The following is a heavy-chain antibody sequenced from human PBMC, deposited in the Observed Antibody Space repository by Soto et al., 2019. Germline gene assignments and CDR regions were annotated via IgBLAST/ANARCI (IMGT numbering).Heavy chain of an antibody. D-gene: IGHD2-15*01. CDR2: IKQDGSEK. Sequence: EVQLVESGGGLVQPGGSLRLSCAASGFTFRSYWMSCVRQAPGKGLEWVANIKQDGSEKYYVDSVKGRFTISRDNAKNSLYLQMNSLRAEDTAVYYCARDAVAATPLIDYWGQGTLVTVSS. V-gene: IGHV3-7*01. J-gene: IGHJ4*02. CDR1: GFTFRSYW. CDR3: ARDAVAATPLIDY.